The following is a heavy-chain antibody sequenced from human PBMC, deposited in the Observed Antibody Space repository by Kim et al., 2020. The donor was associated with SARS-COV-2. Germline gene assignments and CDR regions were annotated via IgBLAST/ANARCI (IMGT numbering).Heavy chain of an antibody. V-gene: IGHV6-1*01. CDR2: TYYRSKWYN. CDR1: GDSVSSNSAA. D-gene: IGHD6-13*01. CDR3: ARDVTAAAGKPVMTSGADAFDI. Sequence: SQTLSLTCAISGDSVSSNSAAWNWIRQSPSRGLEWLGRTYYRSKWYNDYAVSVKSRITINPDTSKNQFSLQLNSVTPEDTAVYYCARDVTAAAGKPVMTSGADAFDIWGQGTMVTVSS. J-gene: IGHJ3*02.